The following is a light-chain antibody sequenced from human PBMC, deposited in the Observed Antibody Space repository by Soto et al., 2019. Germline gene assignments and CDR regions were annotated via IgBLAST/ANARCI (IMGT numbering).Light chain of an antibody. Sequence: IQMTQSPSSLSASVGDSVTIPCRASQNINKYLNWYQQRSGRAPRLLIHTASSLHSGVPPRFSGSGSGSDFTLTISTLQPEDLATYFCQQSFSTPYTSGQGTKVDI. CDR1: QNINKY. J-gene: IGKJ2*01. CDR2: TAS. CDR3: QQSFSTPYT. V-gene: IGKV1-39*01.